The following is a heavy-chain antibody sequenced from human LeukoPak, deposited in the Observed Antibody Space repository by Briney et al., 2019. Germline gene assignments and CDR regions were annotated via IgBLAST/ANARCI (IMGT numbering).Heavy chain of an antibody. CDR1: GGSISSYY. CDR2: IYYSGST. CDR3: ARSVAARPVYFDY. Sequence: SETLSLTCTVSGGSISSYYWSWIRQPPGKGLEWIGYIYYSGSTNYNPSLKSRVTISVDTSKNQFSLKLSSVTAAGTAVYYCARSVAARPVYFDYWGQGTLVTVSS. J-gene: IGHJ4*02. D-gene: IGHD6-6*01. V-gene: IGHV4-59*01.